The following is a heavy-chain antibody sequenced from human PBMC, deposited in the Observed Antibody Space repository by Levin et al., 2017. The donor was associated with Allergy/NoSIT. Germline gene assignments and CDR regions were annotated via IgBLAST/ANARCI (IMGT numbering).Heavy chain of an antibody. J-gene: IGHJ6*02. CDR3: TTVSGTTLGYFYYHAMDV. Sequence: SGGSLRLSCAASGLTFINAWVSWVRQAPGKGLEWVGRIKSKTDGGTTDYAAPVKGRFTISRDDSKNTLYLEMSSLKTEDTAMYYCTTVSGTTLGYFYYHAMDVWGQGTTVTVSS. CDR2: IKSKTDGGTT. CDR1: GLTFINAW. D-gene: IGHD1-20*01. V-gene: IGHV3-15*01.